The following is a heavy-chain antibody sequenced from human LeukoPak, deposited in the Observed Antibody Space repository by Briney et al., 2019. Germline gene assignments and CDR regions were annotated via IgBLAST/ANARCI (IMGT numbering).Heavy chain of an antibody. J-gene: IGHJ4*02. CDR2: ISYEGSNR. V-gene: IGHV3-30*18. Sequence: RKSLRLSCAASGFTFSTYGMHWVRQGPGKGLEWVAVISYEGSNRYYADSVKGRFTISRDNSNNTLYLQMNSLSAEDTAMYYCAKDKNSYGPHYFDYWGQGILVTVSS. D-gene: IGHD5-18*01. CDR1: GFTFSTYG. CDR3: AKDKNSYGPHYFDY.